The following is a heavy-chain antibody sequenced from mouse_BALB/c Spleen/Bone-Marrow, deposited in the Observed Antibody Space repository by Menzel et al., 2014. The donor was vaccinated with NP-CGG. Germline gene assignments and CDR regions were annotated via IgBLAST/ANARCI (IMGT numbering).Heavy chain of an antibody. D-gene: IGHD1-1*01. CDR2: ISTYSGNT. CDR1: GYTFTAYA. Sequence: VQLQQSGPELVRPGVSVKLSCKGSGYTFTAYAMHWVKQSHAKSLEWIGLISTYSGNTHYNQNFKGKTTMTVDKSSSTAYMELARWTSEDSAIYYCARNFYGSSYFDYWGQGATLTVSS. V-gene: IGHV1-67*01. CDR3: ARNFYGSSYFDY. J-gene: IGHJ2*01.